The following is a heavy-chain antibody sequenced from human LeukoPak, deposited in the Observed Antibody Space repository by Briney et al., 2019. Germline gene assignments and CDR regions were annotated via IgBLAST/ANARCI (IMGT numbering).Heavy chain of an antibody. CDR2: IYYSGST. Sequence: SETLSLTCTVSGASVSSTSYYWGWIRQPPGKGLEWIGSIYYSGSTYYNPSLKSRVTISVDTSKNQFSLKLSSVTAADTAVYYCASLSGYSYGYFDYWGQGTLVTVSS. CDR3: ASLSGYSYGYFDY. V-gene: IGHV4-39*01. J-gene: IGHJ4*02. D-gene: IGHD5-18*01. CDR1: GASVSSTSYY.